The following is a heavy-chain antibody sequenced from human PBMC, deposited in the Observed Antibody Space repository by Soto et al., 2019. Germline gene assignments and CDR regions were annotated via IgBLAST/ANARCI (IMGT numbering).Heavy chain of an antibody. CDR1: GVSISSGGYY. D-gene: IGHD1-1*01. V-gene: IGHV4-31*03. CDR2: IYYSWNT. J-gene: IGHJ3*02. CDR3: ARLGQLSAFDI. Sequence: SETLSLXCTVSGVSISSGGYYWSWIRQHPGKGLEWIGHIYYSWNTYYNPSLKSRLTIPVDTSKNQFSLKLSSVTAADPAVYYCARLGQLSAFDIWGQGTMVTVSS.